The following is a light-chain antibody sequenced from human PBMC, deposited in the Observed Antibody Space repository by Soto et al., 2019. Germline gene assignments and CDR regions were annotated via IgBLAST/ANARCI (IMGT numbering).Light chain of an antibody. CDR1: SSDVGGSEY. V-gene: IGLV2-14*03. J-gene: IGLJ3*02. CDR3: ASYSSTSTVL. CDR2: DVS. Sequence: QSALTQPASVSGSPGQSIAISCTGTSSDVGGSEYVSWYQHHPGKAPKLMIYDVSNRPSGISDRFSGSKSGNTASLTISGLQADDEGVYYCASYSSTSTVLFDGGTKLTVL.